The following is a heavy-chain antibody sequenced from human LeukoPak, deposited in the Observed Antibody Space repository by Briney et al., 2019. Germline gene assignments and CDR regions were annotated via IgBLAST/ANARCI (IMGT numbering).Heavy chain of an antibody. Sequence: PGRSLRLSCAASGSTFSRYGMHWVRQAPGKGLEWVAVIWFDGSNKYYADSVKGRFTISKDNSKNTLYLQMNSLRAEDTAVYYCARDRGVSYFDYWGQGTLVTVSS. J-gene: IGHJ4*02. CDR2: IWFDGSNK. D-gene: IGHD5/OR15-5a*01. V-gene: IGHV3-33*01. CDR3: ARDRGVSYFDY. CDR1: GSTFSRYG.